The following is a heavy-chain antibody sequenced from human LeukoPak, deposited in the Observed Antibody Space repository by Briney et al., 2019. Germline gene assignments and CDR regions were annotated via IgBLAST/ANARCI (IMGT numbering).Heavy chain of an antibody. D-gene: IGHD3-22*01. CDR2: IYYSGST. CDR1: GGSISSYY. V-gene: IGHV4-59*12. Sequence: SETLSLTCTVSGGSISSYYWSWIRQPPGKGLEWIGYIYYSGSTNYNPSLKSRVTISVDTSKNRFSLKLSSVTAADTAVYYCARGGPSSGYYYFDYWGQGTLVTVSS. CDR3: ARGGPSSGYYYFDY. J-gene: IGHJ4*02.